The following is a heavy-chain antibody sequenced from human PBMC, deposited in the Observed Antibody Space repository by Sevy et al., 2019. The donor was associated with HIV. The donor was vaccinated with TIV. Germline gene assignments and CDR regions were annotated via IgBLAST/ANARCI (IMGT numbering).Heavy chain of an antibody. CDR3: ARDIDSSGRYYFDY. Sequence: GGSLGLSCAASGFTFSDYYMSWIRQAPGKGLEWVSYISSSGSTIYYADSVKGRFTISRDNAKNSLYLQMNSLRAEDTAVYYCARDIDSSGRYYFDYWGQGTLVTVSS. D-gene: IGHD3-22*01. J-gene: IGHJ4*02. CDR1: GFTFSDYY. CDR2: ISSSGSTI. V-gene: IGHV3-11*01.